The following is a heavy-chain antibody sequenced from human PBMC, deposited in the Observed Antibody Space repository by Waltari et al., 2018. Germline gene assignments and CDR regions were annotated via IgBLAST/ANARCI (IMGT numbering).Heavy chain of an antibody. D-gene: IGHD6-19*01. Sequence: QVQLVESGGGVVQPGGSLRLSCAASGFPFRTYGMPWVRQAPGKGLEWVAFIRYDGSNKYYGDSVKGRFTISRDNSKNTLYLQMNSLRAEDTAVYYCAKALYSSGWYEGVDYWGQGTLVTVSS. V-gene: IGHV3-30*02. CDR2: IRYDGSNK. CDR3: AKALYSSGWYEGVDY. J-gene: IGHJ4*02. CDR1: GFPFRTYG.